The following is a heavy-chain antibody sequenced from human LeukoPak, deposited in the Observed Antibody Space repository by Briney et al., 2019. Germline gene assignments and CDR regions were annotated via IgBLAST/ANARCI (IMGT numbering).Heavy chain of an antibody. J-gene: IGHJ6*02. Sequence: GGSLRLSCAASGFTFSSYGMHWVRQAPGKGLDWVAVISYDGSNKYYADSVKGRFTISRDNSKNTLYLQMNSLRAEDTAVYYCAKGPPYYGSGSYYYGMDVWGQGTTVTVSS. D-gene: IGHD3-10*01. CDR3: AKGPPYYGSGSYYYGMDV. CDR1: GFTFSSYG. CDR2: ISYDGSNK. V-gene: IGHV3-30*18.